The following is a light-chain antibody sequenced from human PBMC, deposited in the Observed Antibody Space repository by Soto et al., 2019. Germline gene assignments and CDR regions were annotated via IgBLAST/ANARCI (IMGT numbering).Light chain of an antibody. Sequence: DIVMTQSPLSLPITPGEPASISCRSSQSLLLSNGYNYLDWYLQKPGQSPQLLIYLGSNRASGVPDRFSGSGSGTDFTLKISRVEAEDVGVYYCMQALQTPPTFGQGTKVDIK. CDR1: QSLLLSNGYNY. CDR3: MQALQTPPT. V-gene: IGKV2-28*01. CDR2: LGS. J-gene: IGKJ1*01.